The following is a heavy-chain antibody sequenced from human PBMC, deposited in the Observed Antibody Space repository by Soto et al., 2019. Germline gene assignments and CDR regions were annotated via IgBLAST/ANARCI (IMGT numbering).Heavy chain of an antibody. CDR1: GYTFTSYD. CDR3: ARVGYYYDSSGYYLSFDY. Sequence: ASVKVSCKATGYTFTSYDINWVRQATGQGLEWMGWMNPNSGNTGYAQKFQGRVTMTRNTSISTAYMELSSLRSEDTAVYYCARVGYYYDSSGYYLSFDYWGQGTLVTVSS. CDR2: MNPNSGNT. D-gene: IGHD3-22*01. V-gene: IGHV1-8*01. J-gene: IGHJ4*02.